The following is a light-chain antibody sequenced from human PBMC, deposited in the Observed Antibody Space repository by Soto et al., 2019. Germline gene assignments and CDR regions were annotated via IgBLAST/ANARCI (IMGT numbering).Light chain of an antibody. CDR2: VAS. J-gene: IGKJ1*01. V-gene: IGKV3-15*01. Sequence: EVVMTQSPSTLSVSPGERATLSCRASQSVSSNLAGYRQRPGRAPRLLSYVASTRATGIPAGFSGSGSGTDFTLTISTLQSEDFAVYSWQQYKNWLTWTFGQGTKVDIK. CDR1: QSVSSN. CDR3: QQYKNWLTWT.